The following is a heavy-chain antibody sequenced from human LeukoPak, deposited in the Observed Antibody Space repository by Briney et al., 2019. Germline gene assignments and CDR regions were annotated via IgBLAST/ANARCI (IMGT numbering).Heavy chain of an antibody. V-gene: IGHV3-21*01. Sequence: PGGSLRLSCAASGFTFTTYWLGWVRQPPGKGLEWVSSISVSGTYIYYSDSVKGRFTISRDNAKNSLYLEMNSLRSDDTAIYYCARDRDYGTFDYWGQGTLVTVSS. D-gene: IGHD4-17*01. CDR2: ISVSGTYI. J-gene: IGHJ4*02. CDR3: ARDRDYGTFDY. CDR1: GFTFTTYW.